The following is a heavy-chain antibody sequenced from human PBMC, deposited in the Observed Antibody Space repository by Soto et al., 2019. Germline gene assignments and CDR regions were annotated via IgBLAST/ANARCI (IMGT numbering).Heavy chain of an antibody. D-gene: IGHD3-9*01. CDR1: GYSFTDYW. J-gene: IGHJ4*02. V-gene: IGHV5-51*01. CDR3: AKQADYNILTGYYSKFDY. CDR2: IYPGDSDA. Sequence: GESLKISCKSSGYSFTDYWIGWVRQMPGKGLEWMGIIYPGDSDARYSPSFQGQVTISVDTSINTAFLRWNSLTASDTAMYYCAKQADYNILTGYYSKFDYCGQGSLVTVFS.